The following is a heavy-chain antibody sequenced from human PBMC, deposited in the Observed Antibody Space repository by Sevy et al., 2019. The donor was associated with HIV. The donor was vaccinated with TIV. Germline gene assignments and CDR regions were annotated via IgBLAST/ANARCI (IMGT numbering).Heavy chain of an antibody. CDR2: ISGPGLST. V-gene: IGHV3-23*01. CDR1: GFPFNTHP. D-gene: IGHD3-22*01. J-gene: IGHJ3*01. CDR3: AKALNPALESMIEVILRTLKGFDV. Sequence: GGSLRPPCTASGFPFNTHPMPWVRQAPGKGLEWVQVISGPGLSTYYAASVKGRFTISRDNSKNTLYLQMNSLRVDDTATYYCAKALNPALESMIEVILRTLKGFDVWGQGTMVTVSS.